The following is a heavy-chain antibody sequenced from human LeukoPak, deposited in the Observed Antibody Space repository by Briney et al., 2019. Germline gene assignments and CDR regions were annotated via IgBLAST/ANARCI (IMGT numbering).Heavy chain of an antibody. J-gene: IGHJ4*02. CDR2: TLYDYTTT. V-gene: IGHV3-23*01. Sequence: GGSLRLSCVDSGLNFQTTDITWVRQAPGKGLECISVTLYDYTTTYYAASVKGRFTLSRDNARNTLYLQMDSLRAEDTAVYYCAKVATNAYFDYWGEGTLVTVSS. CDR1: GLNFQTTD. CDR3: AKVATNAYFDY.